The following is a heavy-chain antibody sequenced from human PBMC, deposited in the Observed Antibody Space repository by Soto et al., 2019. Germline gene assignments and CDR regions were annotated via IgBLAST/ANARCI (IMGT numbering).Heavy chain of an antibody. J-gene: IGHJ6*02. V-gene: IGHV5-10-1*01. CDR1: GYSFTSYW. D-gene: IGHD6-6*01. CDR2: IDPSDSYT. Sequence: GESLKISCKGSGYSFTSYWITWVRQMPGKGLEWMGRIDPSDSYTNYSPSFQGHVTISADKSISTAYLQWSSLKASDTAMYYCARHHPSFYGLDGWGQGTTVTVSS. CDR3: ARHHPSFYGLDG.